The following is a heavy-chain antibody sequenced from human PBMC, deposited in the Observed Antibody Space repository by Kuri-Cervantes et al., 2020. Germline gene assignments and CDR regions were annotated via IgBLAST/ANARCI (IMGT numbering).Heavy chain of an antibody. Sequence: SETLSLTCGLSGYSISSGYYWAWLRQSPGKGLEWIGVIYHTGATNYNSSLRSRVTLSVDTSKNQFSLKLNSVTAADTAVYYCARDQVEVGDYGYWGQGTLVTVSS. CDR2: IYHTGAT. CDR3: ARDQVEVGDYGY. CDR1: GYSISSGYY. J-gene: IGHJ4*02. D-gene: IGHD4-17*01. V-gene: IGHV4-38-2*02.